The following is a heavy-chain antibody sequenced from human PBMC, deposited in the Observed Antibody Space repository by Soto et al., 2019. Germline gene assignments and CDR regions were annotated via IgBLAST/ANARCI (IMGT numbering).Heavy chain of an antibody. CDR2: TYYRSKWYN. CDR1: GASVSSNTAV. D-gene: IGHD3-16*01. Sequence: SQTLSLTCAISGASVSSNTAVWNWIRQSPSRGLEWLRRTYYRSKWYNDYAMSVRSRITINPDTSKNQFSLQLDSVTPEDTAVYFCARDQGALNSWGQGTLVTVSS. J-gene: IGHJ4*02. V-gene: IGHV6-1*01. CDR3: ARDQGALNS.